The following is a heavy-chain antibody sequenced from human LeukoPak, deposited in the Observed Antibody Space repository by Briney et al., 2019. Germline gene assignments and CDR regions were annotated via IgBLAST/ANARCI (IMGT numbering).Heavy chain of an antibody. CDR2: XXSKAYGGTT. Sequence: GGSLRLSCTASGFTFGDYAMSWVRQAPGKGLEXXGXXXSKAYGGTTEYAASVKGRFTISRDDSKSIAYLQMNSLKTEDTAVYYCTRDLLNYYDSSGYYYNWGQGTLVTVSS. D-gene: IGHD3-22*01. CDR1: GFTFGDYA. CDR3: TRDLLNYYDSSGYYYN. J-gene: IGHJ4*02. V-gene: IGHV3-49*04.